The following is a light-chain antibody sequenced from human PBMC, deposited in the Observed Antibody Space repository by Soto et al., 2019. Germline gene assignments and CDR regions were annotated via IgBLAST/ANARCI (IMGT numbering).Light chain of an antibody. CDR2: SAS. CDR1: QNLGTLY. CDR3: HQFGSSPQA. J-gene: IGKJ1*01. Sequence: EIMLSQSPGTLSLKQEDGVTLSCRVSQNLGTLYLAWFQQKSGQAPRLLIYSASRRATGIPDRFSGSGSGTDFTLSISRLEPEDFAVYYCHQFGSSPQAFGHGTKVDVK. V-gene: IGKV3-20*01.